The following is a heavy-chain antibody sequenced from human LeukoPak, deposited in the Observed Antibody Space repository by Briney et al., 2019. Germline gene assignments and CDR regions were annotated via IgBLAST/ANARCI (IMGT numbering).Heavy chain of an antibody. CDR3: ARSRGDNNWFDP. J-gene: IGHJ5*02. Sequence: GESLQISCKASGYSFTNSWLGWVRQMPGKGLEWMGIIYPGDSDTRYSPSFEGQVTISADKSINTAYLQLGSLKASDTAMYYCARSRGDNNWFDPWGQGTLVTVSS. CDR1: GYSFTNSW. CDR2: IYPGDSDT. D-gene: IGHD7-27*01. V-gene: IGHV5-51*01.